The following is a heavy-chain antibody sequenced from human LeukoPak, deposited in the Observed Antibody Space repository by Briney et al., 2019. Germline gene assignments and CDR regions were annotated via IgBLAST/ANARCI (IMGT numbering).Heavy chain of an antibody. Sequence: GGSLRLSCAASGFTFSSYWMHWVRQAPGKGLVWVSQINGDGSSTSYADSVKGRVTISRDNAKNTLYLQINSLTAEDSAVYYCARDRSYNLDYWGQGTLVTVSS. J-gene: IGHJ4*02. V-gene: IGHV3-74*01. CDR1: GFTFSSYW. CDR2: INGDGSST. CDR3: ARDRSYNLDY. D-gene: IGHD5-24*01.